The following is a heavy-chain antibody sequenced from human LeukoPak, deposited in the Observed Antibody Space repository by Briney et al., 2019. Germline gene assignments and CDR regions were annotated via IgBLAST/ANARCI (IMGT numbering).Heavy chain of an antibody. CDR3: AKSGGYGLIDY. Sequence: PSETLSLTCTVSGVSMSSSPYYWGWIRQPPGKGLEWIGSIYYSGSTYYNPSLKSRVTISVDTSNNQFSLKLTSVTAADTAVYYCAKSGGYGLIDYWGQGPLVTVSS. V-gene: IGHV4-39*01. D-gene: IGHD1-26*01. J-gene: IGHJ4*02. CDR2: IYYSGST. CDR1: GVSMSSSPYY.